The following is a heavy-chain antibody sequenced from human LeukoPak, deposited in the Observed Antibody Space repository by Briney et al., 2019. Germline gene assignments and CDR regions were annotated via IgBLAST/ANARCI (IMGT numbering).Heavy chain of an antibody. CDR1: GFTFSSYG. Sequence: GGSLRLSCAASGFTFSSYGMHWVRQAPGKGLEWVAVIWYDGSNKYYADSVKGRFTISRDNSKNTPYLQMNSLRAEDTAVYYCARGSGRYFDWFNFDYWGQGTLVTVSS. J-gene: IGHJ4*02. CDR2: IWYDGSNK. D-gene: IGHD3-9*01. V-gene: IGHV3-33*01. CDR3: ARGSGRYFDWFNFDY.